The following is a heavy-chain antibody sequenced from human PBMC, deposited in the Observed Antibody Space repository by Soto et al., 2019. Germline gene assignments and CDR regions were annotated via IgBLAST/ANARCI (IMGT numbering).Heavy chain of an antibody. J-gene: IGHJ6*02. Sequence: QVQLVESGGGVVQPGRSLRLSCAAAGFTFSRYGIHWVRQVPGKGLEWVAVISYDGSNKYYADSVKGRFTISRDNSKNTLYLQMNSLRAEDTAVYYCAKDPKGWEQQLAIYYYYYGMDVWGQGTTVTVSS. CDR2: ISYDGSNK. CDR3: AKDPKGWEQQLAIYYYYYGMDV. CDR1: GFTFSRYG. V-gene: IGHV3-30*18. D-gene: IGHD6-13*01.